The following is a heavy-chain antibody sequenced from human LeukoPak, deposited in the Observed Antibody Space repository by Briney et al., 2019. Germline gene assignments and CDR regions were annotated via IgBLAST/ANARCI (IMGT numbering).Heavy chain of an antibody. CDR2: INSDGSST. D-gene: IGHD5-12*01. CDR1: GFTFSSYW. Sequence: GGSLRLSCAASGFTFSSYWMHWVRQAPGKGLVWVSRINSDGSSTSYADSVKGRFTISRDNAKNTLYLQMNSLRAEDTAVYYCTRDIVATRNNWFDPWGQGTLVTVSS. J-gene: IGHJ5*02. CDR3: TRDIVATRNNWFDP. V-gene: IGHV3-74*01.